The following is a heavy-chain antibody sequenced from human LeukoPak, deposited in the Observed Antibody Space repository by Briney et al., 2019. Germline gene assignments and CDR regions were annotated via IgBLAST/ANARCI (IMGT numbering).Heavy chain of an antibody. J-gene: IGHJ6*02. CDR3: AKDLSSAITSALVLDV. CDR2: ITWNRDNI. CDR1: GFTFDDYA. Sequence: GGSLRLSCTVSGFTFDDYAMHWVRHTPGKGLEWGAGITWNRDNIGYGDSVKGRFTISRDNVKNVLYLQMNSLRPEDTALYYCAKDLSSAITSALVLDVWGQGTTV. D-gene: IGHD3-22*01. V-gene: IGHV3-9*01.